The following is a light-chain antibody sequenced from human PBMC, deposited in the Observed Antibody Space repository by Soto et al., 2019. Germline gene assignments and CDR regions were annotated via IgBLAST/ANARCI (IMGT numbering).Light chain of an antibody. Sequence: DIQMTQSPSTLSASVGDRVTITCRASQSISSWLAWYQQKPGKAPKLLIYKASSLESRVPSRFSGSGSGTEFTLTISSLQPDDFATYYCQQYNSYWTVGQGTKVEIK. V-gene: IGKV1-5*03. CDR1: QSISSW. CDR2: KAS. CDR3: QQYNSYWT. J-gene: IGKJ1*01.